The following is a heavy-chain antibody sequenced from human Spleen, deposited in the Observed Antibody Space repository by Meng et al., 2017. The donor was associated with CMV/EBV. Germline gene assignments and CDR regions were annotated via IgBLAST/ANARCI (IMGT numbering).Heavy chain of an antibody. CDR1: YTFTGYY. CDR2: INPKSGGT. V-gene: IGHV1-2*02. D-gene: IGHD2-2*01. Sequence: YTFTGYYLHWVRQAPGQGLEWMGWINPKSGGTKYAQKFQGRVTMTRDTSTSTVYMELSGLRSDDTAVYSCARGYCSSTSCYDYFQYWGQGTLVTVSS. CDR3: ARGYCSSTSCYDYFQY. J-gene: IGHJ1*01.